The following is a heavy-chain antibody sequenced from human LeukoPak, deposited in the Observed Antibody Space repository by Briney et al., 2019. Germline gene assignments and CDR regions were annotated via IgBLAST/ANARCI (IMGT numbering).Heavy chain of an antibody. Sequence: GGSLRLSCAASGFTFSCYGMHWVRQAPGKGLEWVAVIWYDGSNKYYADSVKGRFTISRDNSKNTLYLQMNSLRAEDTAVYYCARVGLAASVSENWGQGTLVTVSS. CDR1: GFTFSCYG. CDR3: ARVGLAASVSEN. V-gene: IGHV3-33*01. D-gene: IGHD2-15*01. CDR2: IWYDGSNK. J-gene: IGHJ4*02.